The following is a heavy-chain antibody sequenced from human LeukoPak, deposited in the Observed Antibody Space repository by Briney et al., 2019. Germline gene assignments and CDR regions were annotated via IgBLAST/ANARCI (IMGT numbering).Heavy chain of an antibody. CDR2: ISSSGSTI. D-gene: IGHD2-2*01. J-gene: IGHJ6*02. CDR1: GFTFSEYY. V-gene: IGHV3-11*01. Sequence: GGSLRLSCAASGFTFSEYYMSWIRQAPGKGREWVSYISSSGSTIYYADSVKGRLTISRDKAKNSLYLQMNSLRAEDTAVYYCARDRFSDCSSTSCYYYGMDVWGQGPTVTVSS. CDR3: ARDRFSDCSSTSCYYYGMDV.